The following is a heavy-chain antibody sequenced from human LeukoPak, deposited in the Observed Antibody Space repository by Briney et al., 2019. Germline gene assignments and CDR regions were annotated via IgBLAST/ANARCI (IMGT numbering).Heavy chain of an antibody. D-gene: IGHD3-9*01. CDR1: GGSITRRDNY. CDR3: ARDFLWYGSSRYFFDY. CDR2: IDYTAKT. V-gene: IGHV4-39*02. J-gene: IGHJ4*02. Sequence: ETLSLTCTVSGGSITRRDNYWAWIRQPPGEGLQSIGSIDYTAKTFYSPSLNSRVTIPVDTSTNHFTLKLRSVTAADTAVYYCARDFLWYGSSRYFFDYWGQGSLVTVSS.